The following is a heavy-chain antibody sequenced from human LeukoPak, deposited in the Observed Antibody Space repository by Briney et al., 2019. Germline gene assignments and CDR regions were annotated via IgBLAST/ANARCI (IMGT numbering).Heavy chain of an antibody. J-gene: IGHJ4*02. D-gene: IGHD5-18*01. Sequence: SETLSLTFSVSGGSISSYSWSWVRQPPGKGLEWIGYIYYSGSTNYNPSLKSRVTISVHTSKNQFALKRNSVTAADTAVYYCARGVTSDYWGQGTLVTVSS. CDR2: IYYSGST. CDR3: ARGVTSDY. V-gene: IGHV4-59*01. CDR1: GGSISSYS.